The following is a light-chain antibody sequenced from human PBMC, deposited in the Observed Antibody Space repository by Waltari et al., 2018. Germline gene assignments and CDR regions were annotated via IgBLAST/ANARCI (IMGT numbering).Light chain of an antibody. CDR3: LQDYNYPWS. CDR2: AAS. V-gene: IGKV1-6*01. J-gene: IGKJ1*01. CDR1: QGIRND. Sequence: AIQMTQAPSSLSASVGERVTITCRASQGIRNDLGWYQQKPGKAPKLLIYAASSLQSGVPSRFSGSGSGTDFTLTISSLQPEDFATYYCLQDYNYPWSFGQGTKVEIK.